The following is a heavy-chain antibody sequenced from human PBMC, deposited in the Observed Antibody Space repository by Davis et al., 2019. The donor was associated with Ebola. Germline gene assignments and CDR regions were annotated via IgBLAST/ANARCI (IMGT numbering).Heavy chain of an antibody. CDR2: ISGRGSST. CDR3: ARELETVITLGAFDI. V-gene: IGHV3-11*01. D-gene: IGHD4-23*01. Sequence: GGSLRLSCGASGFTSSDHYMTWIRQAPGKGLEWVSYISGRGSSTYYADSVKGRFTISRDNAKNSVNLQMNSLRAEDTAVYYCARELETVITLGAFDIWGQGTRVTVSS. CDR1: GFTSSDHY. J-gene: IGHJ3*02.